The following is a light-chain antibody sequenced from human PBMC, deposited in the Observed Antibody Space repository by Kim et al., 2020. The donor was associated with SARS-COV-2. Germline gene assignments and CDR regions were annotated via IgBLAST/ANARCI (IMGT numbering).Light chain of an antibody. J-gene: IGLJ3*02. V-gene: IGLV3-19*01. CDR2: GKN. Sequence: SSELTQDPAVSVALGQTVRITCQGYSLRSYYASWYQQKPGQAPVLVIYGKNTRPSGIPDRFSASSSGNTASLTITGTQAEDAADYYCNARAGTGNHSVFG. CDR1: SLRSYY. CDR3: NARAGTGNHSV.